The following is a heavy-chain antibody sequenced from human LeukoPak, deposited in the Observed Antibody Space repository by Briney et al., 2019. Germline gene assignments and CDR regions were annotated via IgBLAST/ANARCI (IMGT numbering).Heavy chain of an antibody. J-gene: IGHJ4*02. CDR3: ARVDQQKYYFDY. Sequence: ASVKVSCKASGYTFTSYYMHWVRQAPGQGLEWMGWINPNSGGTNYAQKFQGRVTMTRDTSISTAYMELSRLRSDDTAVYYCARVDQQKYYFDYWGQGTLVTVSS. D-gene: IGHD6-13*01. CDR1: GYTFTSYY. CDR2: INPNSGGT. V-gene: IGHV1-2*02.